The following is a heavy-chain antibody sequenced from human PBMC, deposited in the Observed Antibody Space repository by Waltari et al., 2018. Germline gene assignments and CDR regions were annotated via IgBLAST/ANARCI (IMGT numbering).Heavy chain of an antibody. CDR1: GFAFNIYT. CDR3: ARDSRRGGVVRVF. D-gene: IGHD3-3*01. V-gene: IGHV3-30-3*01. CDR2: IAQDGGNR. J-gene: IGHJ4*02. Sequence: QVQLVASGGAVVQPGRSLRLSCTPSGFAFNIYTLHWVRQAPGKGRGWVALIAQDGGNRYYADSVKGRCTISRDDSQSTLYLQMDSLNSADTGVYYCARDSRRGGVVRVFWGPGTLVTVSS.